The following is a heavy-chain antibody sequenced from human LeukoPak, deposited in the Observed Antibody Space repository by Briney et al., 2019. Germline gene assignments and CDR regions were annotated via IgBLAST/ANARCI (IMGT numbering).Heavy chain of an antibody. J-gene: IGHJ5*02. CDR2: IGTAGDT. CDR1: GFTFSSYD. V-gene: IGHV3-13*01. Sequence: GGTLRLSCAASGFTFSSYDMHWVRQPTGKGLEWVSAIGTAGDTYYSHSVKGRFTISRENAKNSLYLHMNSLSAGDTAVYFCARGHMLTGYYNFAWFDPWGQGTLVTVSS. CDR3: ARGHMLTGYYNFAWFDP. D-gene: IGHD3-9*01.